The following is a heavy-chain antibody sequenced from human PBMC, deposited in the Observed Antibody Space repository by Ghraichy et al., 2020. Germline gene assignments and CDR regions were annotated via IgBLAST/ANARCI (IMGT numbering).Heavy chain of an antibody. V-gene: IGHV4-34*01. CDR2: INHSGST. J-gene: IGHJ3*02. Sequence: SETLSLTCAVYGGSFSGYYWTWIRQPPGKGLEWIGEINHSGSTNYNPSLKSRLTISVDTSRNQFSLKLSSVTAADTAVYYCARGHWGTVYAFDIWGQGTMVTVSS. D-gene: IGHD7-27*01. CDR1: GGSFSGYY. CDR3: ARGHWGTVYAFDI.